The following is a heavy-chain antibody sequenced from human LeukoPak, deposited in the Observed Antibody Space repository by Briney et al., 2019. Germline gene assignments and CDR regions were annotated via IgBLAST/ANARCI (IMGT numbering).Heavy chain of an antibody. CDR1: GDTFTSYY. V-gene: IGHV1-46*01. CDR2: INPSGGST. D-gene: IGHD2-15*01. CDR3: ARGYCSGGSCYRVVFFDY. J-gene: IGHJ4*02. Sequence: ASVKVSCKASGDTFTSYYMHWVRQAPGQGLEWMGIINPSGGSTSYAQRFQGRVTMTRDMSTSTVYMELSSLRSEDTAVYYCARGYCSGGSCYRVVFFDYWGQGTLVTVSS.